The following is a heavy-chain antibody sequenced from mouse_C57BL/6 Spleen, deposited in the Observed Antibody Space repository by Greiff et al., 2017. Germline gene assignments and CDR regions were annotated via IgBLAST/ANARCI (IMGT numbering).Heavy chain of an antibody. V-gene: IGHV1-7*01. D-gene: IGHD6-1*01. CDR2: INPSSGYT. J-gene: IGHJ3*01. CDR1: GYTFTSYW. Sequence: QVQLQQSGAELAKPGASVKLSCKASGYTFTSYWMHWVKQRPGQGLEWIGDINPSSGYTKYNQKFKDKATLTADKSSSTAYMQLSSLTYEDSAVYYCARECFGPGIWFAYWGQGTLVTVSA. CDR3: ARECFGPGIWFAY.